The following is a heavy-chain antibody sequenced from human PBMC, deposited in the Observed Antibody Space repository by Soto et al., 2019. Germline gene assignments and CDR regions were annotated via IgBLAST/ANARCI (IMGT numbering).Heavy chain of an antibody. CDR2: IYYSGST. Sequence: LSLTCTVSGGSISSYYWSWIRQPPGKGLEWIGYIYYSGSTNYNPSLKSRVTISVDTSKNQFSLKLSSVTAADTAVYYCAREGWYSYGRRFDYWSQGTLVTVSS. V-gene: IGHV4-59*01. J-gene: IGHJ4*02. CDR3: AREGWYSYGRRFDY. D-gene: IGHD5-18*01. CDR1: GGSISSYY.